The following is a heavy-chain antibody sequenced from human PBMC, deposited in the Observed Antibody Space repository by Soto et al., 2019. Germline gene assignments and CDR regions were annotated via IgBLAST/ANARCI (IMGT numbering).Heavy chain of an antibody. Sequence: EVQLLESGGGLVQPGGSLRLSCAASGFTFSSYAMSWVRQAPGKGLEWVSAISGSGGSTYYADSVKGRFTISRDNSKNTLYLQMNSLRAEDTAVYYCAKDPGAFCSSTSCPKIVRIDYWGQGTLVTVSS. CDR3: AKDPGAFCSSTSCPKIVRIDY. CDR2: ISGSGGST. J-gene: IGHJ4*02. D-gene: IGHD2-2*01. CDR1: GFTFSSYA. V-gene: IGHV3-23*01.